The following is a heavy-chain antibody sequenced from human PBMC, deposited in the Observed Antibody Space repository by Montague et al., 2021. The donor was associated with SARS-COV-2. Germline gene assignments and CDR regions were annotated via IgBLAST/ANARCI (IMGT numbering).Heavy chain of an antibody. D-gene: IGHD3-10*01. J-gene: IGHJ6*03. CDR2: INHSGST. CDR1: GTSFSGYY. Sequence: SETLSLTCAVHGTSFSGYYWNWIRQPPGKGLEWIGEINHSGSTKYSPSLKSRLTISADTSRNQFSLKLTSVAAADAAFYYCARLRDGVVPSPILGVGPYYSYYYMDVWGRGTTVTVSS. V-gene: IGHV4-34*01. CDR3: ARLRDGVVPSPILGVGPYYSYYYMDV.